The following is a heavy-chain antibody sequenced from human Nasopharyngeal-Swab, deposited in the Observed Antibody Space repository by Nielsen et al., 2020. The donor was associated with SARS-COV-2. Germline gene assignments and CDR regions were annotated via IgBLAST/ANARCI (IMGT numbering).Heavy chain of an antibody. CDR2: IKQDGSEK. CDR3: ARVAGSGYY. CDR1: GFTFSSYW. J-gene: IGHJ4*02. Sequence: GESLKISCAASGFTFSSYWMSWVRQAPGKGLEWVANIKQDGSEKYYVDSVKGRFTISRDNAKNSLYLQMNSLRAEDTAVYYCARVAGSGYYWGQGTLVTVSS. D-gene: IGHD3-22*01. V-gene: IGHV3-7*03.